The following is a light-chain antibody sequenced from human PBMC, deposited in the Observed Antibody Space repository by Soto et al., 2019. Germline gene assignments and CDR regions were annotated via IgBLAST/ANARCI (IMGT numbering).Light chain of an antibody. CDR1: QTIDNT. V-gene: IGKV3-15*01. CDR3: QQYNNWPRT. J-gene: IGKJ1*01. Sequence: EIVMTQSPATLSLSPGERATLSCRASQTIDNTLAWYQRKPGQAPRLLIYGASTRATGIPARFSGSGSGTEFTLTISSLQSEDFAVYYCQQYNNWPRTFGQGTKVDNK. CDR2: GAS.